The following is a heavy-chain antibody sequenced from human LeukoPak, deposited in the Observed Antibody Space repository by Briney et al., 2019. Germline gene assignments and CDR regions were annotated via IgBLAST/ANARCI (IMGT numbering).Heavy chain of an antibody. CDR1: GFTFSSYA. CDR3: AKPKHCSSTSCYINFWYFDL. J-gene: IGHJ2*01. CDR2: ISGSGGST. Sequence: GGSLRLSCAASGFTFSSYAMSWVRQAPGKGLEWVSAISGSGGSTYYADSVKGRFTISRDNSKNTLYLQMNSLRAEDTAVYYCAKPKHCSSTSCYINFWYFDLWGRGTLVTVSS. D-gene: IGHD2-2*02. V-gene: IGHV3-23*01.